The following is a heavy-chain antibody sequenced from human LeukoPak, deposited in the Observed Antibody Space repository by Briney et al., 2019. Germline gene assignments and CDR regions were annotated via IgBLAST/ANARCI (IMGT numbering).Heavy chain of an antibody. D-gene: IGHD4-11*01. CDR1: GFTFSSYA. V-gene: IGHV3-23*01. CDR2: ISGSGGST. J-gene: IGHJ4*02. CDR3: AKADYSTTYFDY. Sequence: QPGGSLRLSXAASGFTFSSYAMSWVRQAPGKGLEWVSAISGSGGSTYYADSVKGRFTISRDNSKNTLYLQMNSLRAEDTAVYYCAKADYSTTYFDYWGQGTLVTVSS.